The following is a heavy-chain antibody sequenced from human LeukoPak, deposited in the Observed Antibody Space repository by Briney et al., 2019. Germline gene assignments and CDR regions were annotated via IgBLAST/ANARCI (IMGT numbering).Heavy chain of an antibody. CDR1: GGSINSSNYY. CDR2: MDYTGSA. D-gene: IGHD3-10*01. Sequence: SETLSLTCTVSGGSINSSNYYWGWIRQPPGKGLERIGTMDYTGSAYYNPSLKSRVTISVDTSKNQFSLKLSSVTAADTALYYCASHYYYGAGSYYNRWFDPWGQGTLVTVSS. J-gene: IGHJ5*02. V-gene: IGHV4-39*01. CDR3: ASHYYYGAGSYYNRWFDP.